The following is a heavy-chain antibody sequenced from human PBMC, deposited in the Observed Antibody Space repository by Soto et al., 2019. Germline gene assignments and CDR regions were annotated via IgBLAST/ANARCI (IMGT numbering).Heavy chain of an antibody. CDR3: ARGSIAVAGTYYGMDV. D-gene: IGHD6-19*01. CDR1: GYTFTSYG. J-gene: IGHJ6*02. Sequence: ASVKLSCKASGYTFTSYGVSWVRQAPGQGLEWMGWISAYNGNTNYAQKLQGRVTMTTDTSTSTAYMELRSLRSDDTAVYYCARGSIAVAGTYYGMDVWGQGTTVTVSS. V-gene: IGHV1-18*04. CDR2: ISAYNGNT.